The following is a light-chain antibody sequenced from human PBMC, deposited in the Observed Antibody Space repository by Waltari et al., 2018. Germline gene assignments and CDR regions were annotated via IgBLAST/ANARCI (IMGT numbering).Light chain of an antibody. CDR2: KAS. CDR3: QQYRINPRT. CDR1: ESVNSW. J-gene: IGKJ1*01. V-gene: IGKV1-5*03. Sequence: DIQITQSPSTLSAFVGDRVTLTCRASESVNSWLAWYQEKPGKAPKLLIQKASNLETGIPSRFSGSGSGTEFTLTISSLQADDFATYYCQQYRINPRTFGQGTKVEV.